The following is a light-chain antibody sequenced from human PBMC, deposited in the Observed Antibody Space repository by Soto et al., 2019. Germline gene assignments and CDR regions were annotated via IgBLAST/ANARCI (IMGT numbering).Light chain of an antibody. CDR3: QQANSFPLT. V-gene: IGKV3D-20*02. CDR1: QSVGRDY. J-gene: IGKJ4*01. Sequence: EIVLTQSPGTLSMSPGERATLSCRASQSVGRDYLAWFQQKPGQAPRLLIYDASTRATGIPDRFSGSGSGTDFNLTISSLQPEDFATYYCQQANSFPLTFGGGTKVEI. CDR2: DAS.